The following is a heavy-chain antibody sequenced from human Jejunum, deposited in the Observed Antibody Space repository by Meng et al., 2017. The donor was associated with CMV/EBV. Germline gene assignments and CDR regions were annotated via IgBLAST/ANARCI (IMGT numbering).Heavy chain of an antibody. V-gene: IGHV3-53*01. D-gene: IGHD3-10*01. CDR1: GFTVSSNS. Sequence: RSCAAYGFTVSSNSMSWVRQAPGKGLEWVSVFFSGGLTYYADSVKGRFTFSRDNSKNTLYLHMNSLRVEDTALYYCARDGSGSAIDYWGQGTLVTVSS. CDR3: ARDGSGSAIDY. CDR2: FFSGGLT. J-gene: IGHJ4*02.